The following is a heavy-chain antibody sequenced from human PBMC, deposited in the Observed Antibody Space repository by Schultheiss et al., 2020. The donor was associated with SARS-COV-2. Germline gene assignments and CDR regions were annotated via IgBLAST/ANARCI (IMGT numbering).Heavy chain of an antibody. J-gene: IGHJ4*02. D-gene: IGHD1-26*01. CDR3: ARDGSPAEYGAY. CDR2: ISSNGGST. Sequence: GGSLRLSCAASGFTFSSYAMTWVRQAPGKGLEYVSAISSNGGSTYYADSVKGRFTISRDNAKNSLYLQMNSLRPDDTAVYYCARDGSPAEYGAYWGQGILVTVSS. V-gene: IGHV3-64*04. CDR1: GFTFSSYA.